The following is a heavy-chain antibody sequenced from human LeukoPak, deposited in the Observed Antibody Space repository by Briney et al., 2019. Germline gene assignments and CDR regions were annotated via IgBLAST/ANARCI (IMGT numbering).Heavy chain of an antibody. V-gene: IGHV1-2*02. D-gene: IGHD1-7*01. CDR3: ARETTSDAFDI. Sequence: GASVKVSCKASGYTFTGYYMHWVRQAPGQGLEWMGWINPNSGGTNYAQEFQGRVTMTRDTSISTAYMELSRLRSDDTAVYYCARETTSDAFDIWGQGTMVTVSS. J-gene: IGHJ3*02. CDR2: INPNSGGT. CDR1: GYTFTGYY.